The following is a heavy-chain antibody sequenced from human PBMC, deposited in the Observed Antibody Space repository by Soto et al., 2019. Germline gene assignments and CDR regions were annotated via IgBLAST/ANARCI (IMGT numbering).Heavy chain of an antibody. D-gene: IGHD3-10*01. J-gene: IGHJ4*02. CDR3: VHSHVLRWFGFAS. Sequence: QITLKESGPTLVEPTQTLTLTCTFSELSLSTSGVGVGWIRQPPGKALEWLALIYWDDDKRYSPSLKSRLTTTKLTSNYQVRLTMPNMDPVDTATYSCVHSHVLRWFGFASCGQGTLVTVPS. CDR1: ELSLSTSGVG. V-gene: IGHV2-5*02. CDR2: IYWDDDK.